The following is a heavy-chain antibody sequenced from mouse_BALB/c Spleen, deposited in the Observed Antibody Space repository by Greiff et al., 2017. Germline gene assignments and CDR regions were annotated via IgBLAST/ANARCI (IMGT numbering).Heavy chain of an antibody. CDR1: GYSITSGYY. D-gene: IGHD2-10*01. J-gene: IGHJ3*01. CDR2: ISYDGSN. V-gene: IGHV3-6*02. Sequence: DVQLQESGPGLVKPSQSLSLTCSVTGYSITSGYYWNWIRQFPGNKLEWMGYISYDGSNNYNPSLKNRISITRDTSKNQFFLKLNSVTTEDTATYYCASSPTMVTTGFAYWGQGTLVTVSA. CDR3: ASSPTMVTTGFAY.